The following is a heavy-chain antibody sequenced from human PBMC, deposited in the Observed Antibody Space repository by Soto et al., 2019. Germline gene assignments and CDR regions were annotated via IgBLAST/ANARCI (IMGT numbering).Heavy chain of an antibody. D-gene: IGHD2-15*01. V-gene: IGHV5-51*01. J-gene: IGHJ4*02. CDR2: IYPSDSDI. CDR1: GYTFTIYW. Sequence: PGESLKISCDGSGYTFTIYWIGLVLQMPGEGLEWMWVIYPSDSDIRYSPSFQGKVTISADKSITTAYLQWSSLKAADTAMYYCVRSGTSSGRFSDYWGQGTLVTVS. CDR3: VRSGTSSGRFSDY.